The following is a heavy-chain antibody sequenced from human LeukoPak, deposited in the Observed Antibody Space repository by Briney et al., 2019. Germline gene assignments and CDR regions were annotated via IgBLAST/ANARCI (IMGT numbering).Heavy chain of an antibody. D-gene: IGHD2-21*02. CDR2: ISGDDNTI. CDR3: ARDAVVTARNYYFDY. V-gene: IGHV3-11*01. CDR1: GFTFSDYY. J-gene: IGHJ4*02. Sequence: GGSLRLSCAASGFTFSDYYMTWIRQAPGKGLEWVSYISGDDNTIYYTDSVKGRFTISRDNARNSLYLHMNSLRAEDTAVYYCARDAVVTARNYYFDYWGQGTLVTVSS.